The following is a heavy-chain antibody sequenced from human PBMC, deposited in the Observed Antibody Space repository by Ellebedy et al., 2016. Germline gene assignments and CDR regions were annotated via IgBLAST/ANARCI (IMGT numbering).Heavy chain of an antibody. CDR1: GFTFDDYA. CDR2: ISWNSGSI. D-gene: IGHD2-2*02. J-gene: IGHJ4*02. V-gene: IGHV3-9*01. Sequence: GGSLRLXXAASGFTFDDYAMHWVRQAPGKGLEWVSGISWNSGSIGYADSVKGRFTISRDNAKNSLYLQMNSLRAEDTALYYCAKGAPRYQVVPAAIGIWGQGTLVTVSS. CDR3: AKGAPRYQVVPAAIGI.